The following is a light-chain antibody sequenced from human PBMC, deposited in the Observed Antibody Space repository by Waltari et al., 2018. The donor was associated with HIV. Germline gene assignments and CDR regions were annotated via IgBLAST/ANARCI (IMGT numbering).Light chain of an antibody. CDR3: QQYNDFPLT. CDR1: QSISNN. CDR2: GAS. J-gene: IGKJ4*01. V-gene: IGKV3-15*01. Sequence: EIVMTQSPATLSVSPGERATLSCRASQSISNNLALYQQNPGQAPMLLIYGASNKDTAIPARFSGSGSGTEFTLTISSLQSEDFAVYYCQQYNDFPLTFGGGTKVEIK.